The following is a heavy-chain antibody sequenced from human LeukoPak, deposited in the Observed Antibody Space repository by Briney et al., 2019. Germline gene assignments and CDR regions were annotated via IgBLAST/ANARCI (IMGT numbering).Heavy chain of an antibody. D-gene: IGHD6-19*01. Sequence: PGGSLRLSCAASGFTFSDYYMSWIRQAPGKGLEWVSYISSSGSTIYYADSVKGRFIISRDNAKNSLYLQMNSLRAEDTAVYYCASRNQWLETGDAFDIWGQGTMVTVSS. CDR2: ISSSGSTI. J-gene: IGHJ3*02. V-gene: IGHV3-11*01. CDR3: ASRNQWLETGDAFDI. CDR1: GFTFSDYY.